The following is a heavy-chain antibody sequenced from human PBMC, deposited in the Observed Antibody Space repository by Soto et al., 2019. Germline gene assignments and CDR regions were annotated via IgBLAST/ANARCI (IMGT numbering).Heavy chain of an antibody. V-gene: IGHV4-34*01. J-gene: IGHJ5*02. Sequence: SETLSLTCAVYGGSFSGYYWSWIRQPPGKGLEWIGEINHSGSTNYNPSLKIRVTISVDTSKNQFSLKLSSVTAADTAVYYCARGLSSSNWFDPWGQGTLVTVSS. CDR3: ARGLSSSNWFDP. CDR2: INHSGST. D-gene: IGHD6-13*01. CDR1: GGSFSGYY.